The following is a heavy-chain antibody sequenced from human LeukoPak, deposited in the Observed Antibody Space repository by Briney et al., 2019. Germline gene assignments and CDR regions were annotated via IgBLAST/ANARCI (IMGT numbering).Heavy chain of an antibody. Sequence: GGSLRLSCAASGFTVSSNYMSWVRQAPGKGLEWVSVIYSGGSTYYADSVKGRFTTSRDNSKNTLYLQMNSLRAEDTAVYYCARCSTVRSYYFDYWGQGTLVTVSS. CDR1: GFTVSSNY. J-gene: IGHJ4*02. CDR2: IYSGGST. CDR3: ARCSTVRSYYFDY. V-gene: IGHV3-53*01. D-gene: IGHD1-26*01.